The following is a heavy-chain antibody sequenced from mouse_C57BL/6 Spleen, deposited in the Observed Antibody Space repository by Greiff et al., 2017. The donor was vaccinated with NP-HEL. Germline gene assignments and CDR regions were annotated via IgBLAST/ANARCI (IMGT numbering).Heavy chain of an antibody. CDR1: GFTFSSYA. J-gene: IGHJ2*01. CDR2: ISDGGSYT. CDR3: AREDYDESRYYFDY. V-gene: IGHV5-4*01. D-gene: IGHD2-4*01. Sequence: EVKLVESGGGLVKPGGSLKLSCAASGFTFSSYAMSWVRQTPEKRLEWVATISDGGSYTSYPDNVKGRFTFSRDNAKNNLYLQMSHLKSEDTAMYYCAREDYDESRYYFDYWGQGTTLTVSS.